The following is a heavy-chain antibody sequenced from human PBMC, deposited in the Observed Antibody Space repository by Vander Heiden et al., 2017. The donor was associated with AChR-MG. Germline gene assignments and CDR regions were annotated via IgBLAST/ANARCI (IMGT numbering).Heavy chain of an antibody. CDR2: IIPFTHRA. CDR1: GGTFSTYA. J-gene: IGHJ4*02. V-gene: IGHV1-69*01. Sequence: QVQLVQSGAEVRKTGSSVKVSCKASGGTFSTYALNWVRQAPGQGPEWMGAIIPFTHRADYAEKFQGRVTISADASTTTAYMNLSSLRSDDTAVYYCARGTYFDGTGYSRNLDYWGQGTLVTVSS. D-gene: IGHD3-22*01. CDR3: ARGTYFDGTGYSRNLDY.